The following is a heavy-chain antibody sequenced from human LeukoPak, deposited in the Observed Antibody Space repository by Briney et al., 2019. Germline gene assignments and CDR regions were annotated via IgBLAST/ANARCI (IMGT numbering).Heavy chain of an antibody. J-gene: IGHJ4*02. CDR3: AKDAEERDSGAIAWYFGS. Sequence: GGSLRLSCATSGFRFSNYWMTWVRQAPGKGLEWVSLVSRGGGAPYYADSVKGRFTVSRDISRNTVYLQMNGLRVEETAIYFCAKDAEERDSGAIAWYFGSWGQGTLVTVSS. CDR2: VSRGGGAP. D-gene: IGHD6-19*01. V-gene: IGHV3-23*01. CDR1: GFRFSNYW.